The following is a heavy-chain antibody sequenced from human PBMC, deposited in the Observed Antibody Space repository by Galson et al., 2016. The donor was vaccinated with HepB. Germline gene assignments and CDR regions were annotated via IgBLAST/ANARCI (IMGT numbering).Heavy chain of an antibody. CDR3: VRDFLWGEGADAFDI. CDR2: INGDGRIT. Sequence: SLRLSCAASGFNFITTWMHWVRQSPGKGLVWVSRINGDGRITNDADSVRGRFTISRDNAKNTVSLQMNSLRAEDTAIYYCVRDFLWGEGADAFDIWGQGTRVTVSS. V-gene: IGHV3-74*01. J-gene: IGHJ3*02. D-gene: IGHD3-16*01. CDR1: GFNFITTW.